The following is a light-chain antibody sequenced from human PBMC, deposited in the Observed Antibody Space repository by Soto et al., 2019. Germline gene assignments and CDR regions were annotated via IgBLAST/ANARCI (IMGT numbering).Light chain of an antibody. V-gene: IGKV3-20*01. J-gene: IGKJ3*01. Sequence: EIVLTQSPGILSLSPGERATLSCRASQSVNSTFLAWYQQKPGQAPRLLIYSASSRATGIPDRFSGSGSGTDFTLTISRLEPEDFAVYYCHQYGSSPLTFGPGTKVDIK. CDR3: HQYGSSPLT. CDR1: QSVNSTF. CDR2: SAS.